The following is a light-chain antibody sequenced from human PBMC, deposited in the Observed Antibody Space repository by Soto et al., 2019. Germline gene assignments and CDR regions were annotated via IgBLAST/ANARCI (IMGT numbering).Light chain of an antibody. CDR2: KGT. J-gene: IGLJ1*01. CDR1: SDDVGAYNS. CDR3: CSSAPESTDV. Sequence: QSVLAQPASVSGSPGQSITISCTGTSDDVGAYNSVSWYQQLPHKAPQVILYKGTQRPSGVSSRFSGSTSGNAASLTISGLQADDEADYFCCSSAPESTDVFGTGTKAPS. V-gene: IGLV2-23*01.